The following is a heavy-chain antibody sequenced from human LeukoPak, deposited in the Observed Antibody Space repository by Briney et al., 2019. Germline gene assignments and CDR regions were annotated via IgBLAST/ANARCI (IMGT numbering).Heavy chain of an antibody. CDR3: ARARSSSWSDY. Sequence: ASVKVSCKASGYTFTIYAIHWVRLAPGQELEWMGWINTGNGNTKYSQKFQGRVAITSDTSASAAYMELSSLRSEDTAVYYCARARSSSWSDYWGQGTLVTVSS. V-gene: IGHV1-3*04. D-gene: IGHD6-13*01. J-gene: IGHJ4*02. CDR2: INTGNGNT. CDR1: GYTFTIYA.